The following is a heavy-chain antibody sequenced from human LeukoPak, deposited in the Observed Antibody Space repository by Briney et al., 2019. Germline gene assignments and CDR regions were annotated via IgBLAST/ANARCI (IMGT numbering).Heavy chain of an antibody. J-gene: IGHJ4*02. Sequence: PSGTLSLTCAVSGASISSTYWSTWVRQPPGKGLEWIGEIHDSGSTNYNPSLKSRVTISVDKSKKQFSLNLTSVTAADTAVYYCATRATDGPLWGQGTLVTVSS. D-gene: IGHD5-24*01. V-gene: IGHV4-4*02. CDR2: IHDSGST. CDR3: ATRATDGPL. CDR1: GASISSTYW.